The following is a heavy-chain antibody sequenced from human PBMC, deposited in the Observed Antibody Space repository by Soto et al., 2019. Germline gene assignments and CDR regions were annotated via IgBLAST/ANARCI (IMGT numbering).Heavy chain of an antibody. CDR3: AKDRHPDGVWDIDW. J-gene: IGHJ4*02. Sequence: EVHLLESGGDLVRPGGSLRLSCAASGFSFHEYTMNWVRQAPGKGLEWVSGIYGAASGIYHADSVKGLFTISRDNSRNTVYLQMNNLRAEDTAVYYCAKDRHPDGVWDIDWWGQGARVTVSS. CDR1: GFSFHEYT. D-gene: IGHD4-17*01. V-gene: IGHV3-23*01. CDR2: IYGAASGI.